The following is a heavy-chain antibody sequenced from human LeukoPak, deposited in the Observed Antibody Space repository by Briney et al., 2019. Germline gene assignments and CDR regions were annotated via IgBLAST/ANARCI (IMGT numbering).Heavy chain of an antibody. J-gene: IGHJ4*02. CDR2: INHSGST. CDR3: ARDRQQLDPDTLDY. D-gene: IGHD6-13*01. Sequence: SETLSLTCAVYGGSFSGYYWSWIRQPPGKGLEWIGEINHSGSTNYNPSLKSRVTISVDTSKNQFSLKLSSVTAADTAVYYCARDRQQLDPDTLDYWGQGTLVTVSS. CDR1: GGSFSGYY. V-gene: IGHV4-34*01.